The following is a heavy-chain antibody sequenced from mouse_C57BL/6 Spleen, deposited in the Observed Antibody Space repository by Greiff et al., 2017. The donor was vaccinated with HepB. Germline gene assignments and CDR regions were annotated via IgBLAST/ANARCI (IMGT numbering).Heavy chain of an antibody. CDR3: ARSITTVVARYVDV. CDR2: IYPRSGNT. D-gene: IGHD1-1*01. Sequence: VQLQQSGAELARPGASVKLSCKASGYTFTSYGISWVKQRTGQGLEWIGEIYPRSGNTYYNEKFKGKATLTADKSSSTAYMELRSLTSEDSAVYFCARSITTVVARYVDVWGTGTTVTVSS. CDR1: GYTFTSYG. V-gene: IGHV1-81*01. J-gene: IGHJ1*03.